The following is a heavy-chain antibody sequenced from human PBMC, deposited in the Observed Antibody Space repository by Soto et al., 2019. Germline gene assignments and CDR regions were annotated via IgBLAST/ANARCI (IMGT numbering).Heavy chain of an antibody. D-gene: IGHD1-1*01. Sequence: LSFTASGFTFGSFALGWVRQAPGEGLEWVSSISIGGSYTTYADSVRGRFIISRDNAKNTLDLQMNGLRAEDTAVYSCAKWSRTDVFWGRGTLVTVSS. CDR1: GFTFGSFA. J-gene: IGHJ1*01. CDR3: AKWSRTDVF. CDR2: ISIGGSYT. V-gene: IGHV3-23*01.